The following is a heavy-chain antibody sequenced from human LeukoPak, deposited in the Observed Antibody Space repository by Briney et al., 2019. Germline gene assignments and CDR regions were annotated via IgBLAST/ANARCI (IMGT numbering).Heavy chain of an antibody. CDR1: GGTFSSYA. D-gene: IGHD4-17*01. V-gene: IGHV1-69*04. CDR3: AKDGDHQDGGDY. Sequence: SVKVSCKASGGTFSSYAISWVRQAPGQGLEWMGRIIPILGIANYAQKFQGRVTITADKSTSTAYMELSSLRSEDTAVYYCAKDGDHQDGGDYWGQGTLVTVSS. J-gene: IGHJ4*02. CDR2: IIPILGIA.